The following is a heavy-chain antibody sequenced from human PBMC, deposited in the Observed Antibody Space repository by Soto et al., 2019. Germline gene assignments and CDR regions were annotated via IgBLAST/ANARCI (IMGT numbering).Heavy chain of an antibody. CDR3: AHRQRTVYFDY. Sequence: QITLKESGPPLVKPTQTLTLTCTFSGFSLSTSGVGVGWIRQPPGKALEWLALTYWADDKRYRPSLKSRLTITNDTSKNQVVLTMTNMDPVDTATYYCAHRQRTVYFDYWGQGTLVTVSS. V-gene: IGHV2-5*02. CDR2: TYWADDK. CDR1: GFSLSTSGVG. J-gene: IGHJ4*02. D-gene: IGHD4-17*01.